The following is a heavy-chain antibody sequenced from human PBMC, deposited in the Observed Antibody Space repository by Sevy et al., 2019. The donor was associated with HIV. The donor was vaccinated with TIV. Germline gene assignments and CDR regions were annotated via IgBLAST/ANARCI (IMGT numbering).Heavy chain of an antibody. Sequence: SETLSLTCTVSGGSISSGDYYWSWIRQPPGKGLEWIGYIFYSGSTYFNPSLKSRVTISLDTSKSQYSLRLSSVTAADMAVFYCARQRASSGYFYFDSWGQGTLVTVSS. CDR3: ARQRASSGYFYFDS. CDR2: IFYSGST. CDR1: GGSISSGDYY. D-gene: IGHD3-22*01. J-gene: IGHJ4*02. V-gene: IGHV4-30-4*01.